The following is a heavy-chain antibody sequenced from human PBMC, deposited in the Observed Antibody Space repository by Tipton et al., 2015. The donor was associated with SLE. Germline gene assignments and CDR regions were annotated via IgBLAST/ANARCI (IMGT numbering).Heavy chain of an antibody. Sequence: TLSLTCTVSGGSISSYYWSWIRQPPGKGLEWIGYIYYSGSTNYDPSLKSRVTISVDTSKNQFSLKPSSVTAADTAVYYCARVGFTEMATTPQGHFDLWGRGTLVTVSS. CDR3: ARVGFTEMATTPQGHFDL. J-gene: IGHJ2*01. CDR1: GGSISSYY. D-gene: IGHD5-24*01. CDR2: IYYSGST. V-gene: IGHV4-59*01.